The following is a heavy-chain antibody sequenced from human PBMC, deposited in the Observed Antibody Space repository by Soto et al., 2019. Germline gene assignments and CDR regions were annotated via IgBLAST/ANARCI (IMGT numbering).Heavy chain of an antibody. CDR1: GFIFSVYT. Sequence: PGGSLRLSCAASGFIFSVYTMNWVRQAPGKGLEWVSSINSDSSTIYHADSVKGRFTISRDNAKNSLDLQMNSLRDEDTAVYYCARSYYYDSSGYYHDYWGQGALVTVSS. D-gene: IGHD3-22*01. V-gene: IGHV3-48*02. CDR2: INSDSSTI. J-gene: IGHJ4*02. CDR3: ARSYYYDSSGYYHDY.